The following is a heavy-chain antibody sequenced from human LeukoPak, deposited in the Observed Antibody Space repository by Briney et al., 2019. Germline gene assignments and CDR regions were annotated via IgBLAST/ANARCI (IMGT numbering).Heavy chain of an antibody. CDR2: IFPSGLT. Sequence: SETLSLTCSVSNGSFTNYYWGWIRQPPGKRLEWIGYIFPSGLTNYNPSLNSRVTISLDTVKSQFSLTLKSVTAADTAVYYCARAGDGHYYYYMDVWGTGTPVTVSS. CDR3: ARAGDGHYYYYMDV. V-gene: IGHV4-4*08. D-gene: IGHD1-26*01. J-gene: IGHJ6*03. CDR1: NGSFTNYY.